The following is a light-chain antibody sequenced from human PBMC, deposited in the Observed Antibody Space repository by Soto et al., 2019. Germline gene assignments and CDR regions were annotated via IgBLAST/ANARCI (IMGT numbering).Light chain of an antibody. Sequence: IVLTQSPATLSLSPGETATLSCRASQSVSNFLACYQQKPGQAPRLLIYETDHRATGIPDRFSGSGSGTDFALTITSLEPEDFAVYHCQQRSNWHPTFGQGSNFEIK. J-gene: IGKJ2*01. CDR1: QSVSNF. V-gene: IGKV3-11*01. CDR3: QQRSNWHPT. CDR2: ETD.